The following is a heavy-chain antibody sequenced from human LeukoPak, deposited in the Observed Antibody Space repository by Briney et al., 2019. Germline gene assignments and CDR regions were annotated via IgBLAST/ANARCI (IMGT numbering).Heavy chain of an antibody. D-gene: IGHD4-23*01. CDR1: GFTFSSYA. CDR2: ISYDGSNK. Sequence: QTGGSLRLSCAASGFTFSSYAMHWVRQAPGKGLEWVAVISYDGSNKYYADSVKGRFTISRDNSKNTLYLQMNSLRAEDTAVYYCAREMTTVVTLRAFDIWGQGTMVTVSS. CDR3: AREMTTVVTLRAFDI. V-gene: IGHV3-30-3*01. J-gene: IGHJ3*02.